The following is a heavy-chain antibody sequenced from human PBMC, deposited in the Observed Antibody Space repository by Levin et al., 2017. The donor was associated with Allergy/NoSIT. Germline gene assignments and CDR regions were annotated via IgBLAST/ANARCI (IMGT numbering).Heavy chain of an antibody. V-gene: IGHV4-59*08. CDR1: GGSISSYY. Sequence: SQTLSLTCTVSGGSISSYYWSWIRQPPGKGLEWIGYIYYSGSTNYNPSLKSRVTISVDTSKNQFSLKLSSVTAADTAVYYCARHAKQLPPPGSMDVWGQGTTVTVSS. D-gene: IGHD6-13*01. J-gene: IGHJ6*02. CDR2: IYYSGST. CDR3: ARHAKQLPPPGSMDV.